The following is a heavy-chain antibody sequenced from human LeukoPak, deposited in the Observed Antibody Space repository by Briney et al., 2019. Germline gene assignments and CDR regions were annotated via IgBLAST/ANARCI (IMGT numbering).Heavy chain of an antibody. D-gene: IGHD4-17*01. CDR1: GYTFTSYD. J-gene: IGHJ5*02. CDR3: AVEVYGVYENWFDP. CDR2: MKPNSGNT. V-gene: IGHV1-8*01. Sequence: ASVKVSCKASGYTFTSYDINWVRQATGQGLEWMGWMKPNSGNTGYAQKFQGRVTITRNTSISTAYMELSSLRSEDTAVYYCAVEVYGVYENWFDPWGQGTLVTVSS.